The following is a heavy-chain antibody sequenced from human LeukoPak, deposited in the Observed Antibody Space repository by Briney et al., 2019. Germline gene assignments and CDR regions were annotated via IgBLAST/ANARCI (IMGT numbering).Heavy chain of an antibody. CDR2: IKQDGNEK. CDR1: GFTFSSYG. D-gene: IGHD4/OR15-4a*01. V-gene: IGHV3-7*01. J-gene: IGHJ4*02. CDR3: ARDTLGEGEDANYAVYYFDY. Sequence: GGSLRLSCAASGFTFSSYGMSWVRQAPGKGLEWVANIKQDGNEKYYADSVKGRFTISRDNGKNSLDLQMNSLRADDTAVYYCARDTLGEGEDANYAVYYFDYWGQGTVVTVSS.